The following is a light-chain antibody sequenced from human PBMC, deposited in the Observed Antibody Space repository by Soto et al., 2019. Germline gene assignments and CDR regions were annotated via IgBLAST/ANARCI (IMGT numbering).Light chain of an antibody. V-gene: IGKV2-28*01. CDR2: SGS. J-gene: IGKJ1*01. Sequence: DIVLTQSPLYLPVTPGEPASISCRSSQSLLHSNGYNYLDWYLQKPGQAPQLLISSGSHRASGVHDRVSGSRSCTDFTLNISRVEAEDVGVYYCMQDRQSTQWTFGQGTKV. CDR3: MQDRQSTQWT. CDR1: QSLLHSNGYNY.